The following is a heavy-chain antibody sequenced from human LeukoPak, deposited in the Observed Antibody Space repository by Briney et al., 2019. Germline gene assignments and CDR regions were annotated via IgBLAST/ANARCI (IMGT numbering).Heavy chain of an antibody. V-gene: IGHV3-23*01. CDR1: GFTFSSYA. D-gene: IGHD1-7*01. CDR2: ISGSGGST. CDR3: AKTPAYNWNLAYFDY. Sequence: GGSLRLSCAASGFTFSSYAMSWVRQAPGKGLEWVSVISGSGGSTYYADSVKGRFTISRDNSKNTLYLQMNSLRAEDTAVYYCAKTPAYNWNLAYFDYWGQGTLVTVSS. J-gene: IGHJ4*02.